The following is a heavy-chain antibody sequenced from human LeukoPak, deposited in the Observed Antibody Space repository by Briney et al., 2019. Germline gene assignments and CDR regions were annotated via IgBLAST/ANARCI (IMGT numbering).Heavy chain of an antibody. J-gene: IGHJ4*02. Sequence: GESLRLSCAASGFTFGSYWMSWVRQAPGKGLEWVAVISYDGSNKYYADSVKGRFTISRDNSKNTLYLQMNSLRAEDTAVYYCARGSTIFGVAYFDYWGQGTLVTVSS. CDR2: ISYDGSNK. D-gene: IGHD3-3*01. CDR3: ARGSTIFGVAYFDY. V-gene: IGHV3-30*19. CDR1: GFTFGSYW.